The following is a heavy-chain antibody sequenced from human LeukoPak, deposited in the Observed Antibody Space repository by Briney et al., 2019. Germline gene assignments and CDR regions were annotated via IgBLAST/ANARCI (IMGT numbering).Heavy chain of an antibody. J-gene: IGHJ4*02. Sequence: GGSLRLSCAASGFTFSSYWMSWVRQAPGKGLEWVANIKQDGSEKYYVDSVKGRFTISRDNAKNSLYLQMNSLRAEDTALYYCAKDMEITYYYDSSGLDYRGQGTLVTVSS. D-gene: IGHD3-22*01. V-gene: IGHV3-7*03. CDR2: IKQDGSEK. CDR3: AKDMEITYYYDSSGLDY. CDR1: GFTFSSYW.